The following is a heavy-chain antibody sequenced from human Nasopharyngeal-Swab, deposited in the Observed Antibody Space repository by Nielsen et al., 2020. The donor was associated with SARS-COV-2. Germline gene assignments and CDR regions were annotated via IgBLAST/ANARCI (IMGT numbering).Heavy chain of an antibody. D-gene: IGHD6-19*01. CDR1: GFTFSSYA. CDR3: AKALYTTGYYGLLDC. Sequence: GGSLRLSCAASGFTFSSYAMSWVRQAPGKGLEWVSTLDGSGGETHYADSVKGRFSISRDNSKNPVFLQMNSLSAGDTALYYCAKALYTTGYYGLLDCWGQGTLVIVSS. CDR2: LDGSGGET. J-gene: IGHJ4*02. V-gene: IGHV3-23*01.